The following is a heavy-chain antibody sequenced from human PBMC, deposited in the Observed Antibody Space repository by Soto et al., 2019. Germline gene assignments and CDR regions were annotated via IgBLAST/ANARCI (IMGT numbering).Heavy chain of an antibody. V-gene: IGHV3-30*18. CDR3: AKSRYSGSYNYFDY. CDR2: ISYDGSNK. CDR1: GFTFSSYG. D-gene: IGHD1-26*01. J-gene: IGHJ4*02. Sequence: QVQLVESGGGVVQPGRSLRLSCAASGFTFSSYGMHWVRQAPGKGLEWVAVISYDGSNKYYADSEKGRFTISRDNSKNTLYLQMNSLRAEGTAVYYCAKSRYSGSYNYFDYWGQGTLVTVSS.